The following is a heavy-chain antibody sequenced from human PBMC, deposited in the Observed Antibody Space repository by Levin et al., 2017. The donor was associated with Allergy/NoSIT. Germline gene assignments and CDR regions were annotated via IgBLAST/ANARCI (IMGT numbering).Heavy chain of an antibody. CDR1: GGSISSSSYY. V-gene: IGHV4-39*01. J-gene: IGHJ4*02. CDR2: IYYGGST. Sequence: SETLSLTCTVPGGSISSSSYYWGWIRQPPGKGLEYIGTIYYGGSTYYNPSLKSRVTISVDTSNNQFSLKLTSVTAADTAVYYCVRHSTTTVTSYFDYWGQGTLVTVSS. D-gene: IGHD4-17*01. CDR3: VRHSTTTVTSYFDY.